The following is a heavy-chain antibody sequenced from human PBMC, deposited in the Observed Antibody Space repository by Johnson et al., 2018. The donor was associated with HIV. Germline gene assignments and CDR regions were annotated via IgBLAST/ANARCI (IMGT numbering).Heavy chain of an antibody. J-gene: IGHJ3*02. CDR3: ARRGRRADDAFDI. V-gene: IGHV3-23*04. CDR2: ISGSGGST. CDR1: GFTFSSYA. Sequence: VQLVESGGGLVQPGGSLRLACAASGFTFSSYAMSWVRQAPGKGLEWVSAISGSGGSTYYADSVKGRFTISRDNSKNTLYLQMNSLRAEDTAVYYCARRGRRADDAFDIWGQGTMVTVSS. D-gene: IGHD3-16*01.